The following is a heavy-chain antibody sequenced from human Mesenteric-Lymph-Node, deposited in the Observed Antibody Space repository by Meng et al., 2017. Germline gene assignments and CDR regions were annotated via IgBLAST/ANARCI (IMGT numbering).Heavy chain of an antibody. CDR2: ISGSGGST. V-gene: IGHV3-23*01. Sequence: GGSLRLSCAASGFAVSSNYMSWVRQAPGKGLEWVSAISGSGGSTYYADSVKGRFTISRDNAKNTLYLQMNSLRAEDTAVYYCARGVVAVAGTGRWFDPWGQGTLVTVSS. CDR1: GFAVSSNY. CDR3: ARGVVAVAGTGRWFDP. D-gene: IGHD6-19*01. J-gene: IGHJ5*02.